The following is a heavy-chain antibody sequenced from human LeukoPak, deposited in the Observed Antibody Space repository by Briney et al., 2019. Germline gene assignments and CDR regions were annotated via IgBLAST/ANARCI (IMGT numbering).Heavy chain of an antibody. D-gene: IGHD3-10*01. J-gene: IGHJ6*02. CDR3: ARQNYYGSGSYNYYGMDV. V-gene: IGHV4-4*02. CDR1: GGSISSSNW. CDR2: IYHSGST. Sequence: SETLSLTCAVSGGSISSSNWWSWVRQPPGKGLEWIGEIYHSGSTNYNPSLKSRVTISVDKSKNQFSLKLSSVTAADTAVYYCARQNYYGSGSYNYYGMDVWGQGTTVTVSS.